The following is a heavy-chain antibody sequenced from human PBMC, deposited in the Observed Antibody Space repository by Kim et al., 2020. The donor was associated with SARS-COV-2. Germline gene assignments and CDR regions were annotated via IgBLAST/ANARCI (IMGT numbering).Heavy chain of an antibody. CDR2: SGT. CDR3: ARQRSGFDY. J-gene: IGHJ4*02. V-gene: IGHV5-51*01. Sequence: SGTSYSPSFQGQVTIPADKSISTAYLQWSSLKASDTAMYYCARQRSGFDYWGQGTLVTVSS. D-gene: IGHD6-25*01.